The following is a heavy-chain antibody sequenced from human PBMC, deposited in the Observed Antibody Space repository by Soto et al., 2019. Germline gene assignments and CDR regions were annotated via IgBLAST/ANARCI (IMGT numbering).Heavy chain of an antibody. CDR1: GFTFGDYA. J-gene: IGHJ4*02. Sequence: SLRLSCTASGFTFGDYAINWVRQVPGKGLEWLGFIRNDIYDETTEYAASVKGRIIISRDYSKSMAYLQMDTLKTEDTGVYYCTRGRDGYNPYYFLYWGQGALVTVSS. V-gene: IGHV3-49*04. CDR3: TRGRDGYNPYYFLY. D-gene: IGHD5-12*01. CDR2: IRNDIYDETT.